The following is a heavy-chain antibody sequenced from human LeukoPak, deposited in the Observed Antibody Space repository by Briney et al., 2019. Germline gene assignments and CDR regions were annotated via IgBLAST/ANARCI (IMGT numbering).Heavy chain of an antibody. Sequence: ASVKVSCXASGYTFTSYGISWVRQAPGQGLEWMGWISAYNGNTNYAQKLQGRVTMTTDTSTSTAYMELRSLRSDDTAVYYCARMKQQLVRWNYYYYMDVWGKGTTVTVSS. J-gene: IGHJ6*03. CDR1: GYTFTSYG. V-gene: IGHV1-18*01. CDR2: ISAYNGNT. CDR3: ARMKQQLVRWNYYYYMDV. D-gene: IGHD6-13*01.